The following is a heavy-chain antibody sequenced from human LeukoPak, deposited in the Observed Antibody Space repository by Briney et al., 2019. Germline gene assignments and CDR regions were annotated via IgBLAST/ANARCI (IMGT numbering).Heavy chain of an antibody. V-gene: IGHV3-21*04. J-gene: IGHJ4*02. D-gene: IGHD1-14*01. CDR2: ISSSSSYI. CDR3: ARYITAGQYYFDY. CDR1: GFTFSSYS. Sequence: PGGSLRLSCAASGFTFSSYSINWVRQAPGKGLEWVSSISSSSSYIYYADSVKGRFTISRDNSKNTLYLQMNSLRAEDTAVYYCARYITAGQYYFDYWGQGTLVTVSS.